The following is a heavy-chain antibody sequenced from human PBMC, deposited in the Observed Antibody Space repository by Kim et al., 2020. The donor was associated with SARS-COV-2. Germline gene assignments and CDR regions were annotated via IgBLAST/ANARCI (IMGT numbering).Heavy chain of an antibody. CDR2: ISWNSGSI. CDR1: GFTFDDYA. V-gene: IGHV3-9*01. Sequence: GGSLRLSCAASGFTFDDYAMHWVRQAPGKGLEWVSGISWNSGSIGYADSVKGRFTISRDNAKNSLYLQMNSLRAEDTALYYCAKGPTYYYDSRAGYFDYWGQGTLVTVSS. D-gene: IGHD3-22*01. J-gene: IGHJ4*02. CDR3: AKGPTYYYDSRAGYFDY.